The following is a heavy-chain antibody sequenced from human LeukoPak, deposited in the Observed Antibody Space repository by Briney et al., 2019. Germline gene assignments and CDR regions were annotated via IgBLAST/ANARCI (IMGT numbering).Heavy chain of an antibody. Sequence: PSETLSLTCAVYGGSFSDYYWSWIRQLPGKGLEWIGEIHHTGSTNYNPSLKSRVTISVDTSKNQFSLKLSSVTAADTAVYYCARVLHVYGSGSYVDYYYYYMDVWGKGTTVTVSS. CDR3: ARVLHVYGSGSYVDYYYYYMDV. CDR2: IHHTGST. J-gene: IGHJ6*03. CDR1: GGSFSDYY. D-gene: IGHD3-10*01. V-gene: IGHV4-34*01.